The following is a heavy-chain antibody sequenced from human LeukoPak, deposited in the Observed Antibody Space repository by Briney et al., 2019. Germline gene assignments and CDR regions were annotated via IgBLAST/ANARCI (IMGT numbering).Heavy chain of an antibody. J-gene: IGHJ4*02. D-gene: IGHD3-9*01. CDR3: ARSNYDILTPLDY. V-gene: IGHV4-59*11. Sequence: SETLSLTCSVSGGSISSHYWTWIRQPPGKGLGWIGYIYYNGGPNYNPSLKSRVSMSLDASKNQFSLKLTSVTAADTAVYYCARSNYDILTPLDYWGQGILVTVSS. CDR2: IYYNGGP. CDR1: GGSISSHY.